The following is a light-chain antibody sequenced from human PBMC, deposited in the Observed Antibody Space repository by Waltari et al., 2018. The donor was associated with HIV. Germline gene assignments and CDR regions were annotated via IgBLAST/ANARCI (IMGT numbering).Light chain of an antibody. Sequence: QSVLRQPPSVSGAPGQRVTISCTGNTSNIGAGYDVPWYQQLPGTAPKLLMYGNDKRPSGVPDRFSGSKSDTSASLAITGLQAEDEADYYCQSYDSSLTGYVFGTGTRVTVL. CDR2: GND. J-gene: IGLJ1*01. V-gene: IGLV1-40*01. CDR1: TSNIGAGYD. CDR3: QSYDSSLTGYV.